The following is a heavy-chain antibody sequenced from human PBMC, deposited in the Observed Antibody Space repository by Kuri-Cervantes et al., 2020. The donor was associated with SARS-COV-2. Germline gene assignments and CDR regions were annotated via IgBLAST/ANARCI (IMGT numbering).Heavy chain of an antibody. CDR1: GFIFSDCA. CDR2: ISYDGRNT. D-gene: IGHD3-22*01. J-gene: IGHJ3*02. V-gene: IGHV3-30*14. CDR3: AREAYNYYYDSSGYLLGGAFDI. Sequence: GESLKISCEASGFIFSDCAIDWVRQAPGKGLEWVAIISYDGRNTKFADSVKGRFTISRDNSKNTLYLQMNSLRAEDTAVYYCAREAYNYYYDSSGYLLGGAFDIWGQGTMVTVSS.